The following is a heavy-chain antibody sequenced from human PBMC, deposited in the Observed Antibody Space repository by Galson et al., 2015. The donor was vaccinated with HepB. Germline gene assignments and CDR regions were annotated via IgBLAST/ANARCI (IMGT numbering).Heavy chain of an antibody. D-gene: IGHD5-18*01. J-gene: IGHJ4*02. CDR2: ISYDGSNK. CDR1: GFTFSSYA. V-gene: IGHV3-30*04. Sequence: SLRLSCAASGFTFSSYAMHWVRQAPGKGLEWVAVISYDGSNKYYADSVRGRFTISRDNSKNTLYLQMNSLRAEDTAVHYCATYSCGYGVGFDYWGQGTLVTVSS. CDR3: ATYSCGYGVGFDY.